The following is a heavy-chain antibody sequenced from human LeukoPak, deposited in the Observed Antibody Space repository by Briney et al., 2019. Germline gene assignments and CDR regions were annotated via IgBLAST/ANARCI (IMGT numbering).Heavy chain of an antibody. CDR3: ARGYSSGFLDY. J-gene: IGHJ4*02. V-gene: IGHV4-59*01. CDR2: ISYSGNT. D-gene: IGHD6-19*01. Sequence: KSSETLSLTCTVSGGSISSYYWTWIRQPPGKGLEWIGYISYSGNTNYNPSLKSRVTIPVDTSKNQFSLKLSSVTAADTAVYYCARGYSSGFLDYWGPGTLVTVSS. CDR1: GGSISSYY.